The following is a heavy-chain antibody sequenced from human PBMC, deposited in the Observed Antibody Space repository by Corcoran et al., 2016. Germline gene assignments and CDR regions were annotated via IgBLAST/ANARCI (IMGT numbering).Heavy chain of an antibody. CDR2: INSDGSST. CDR3: ARGVGNWNDPGDFDY. V-gene: IGHV3-74*01. D-gene: IGHD1-1*01. CDR1: GFTFSSYW. Sequence: EVQLVESGGGLVQPGGSLRLSCAASGFTFSSYWMHWVRQAPGKGLVWVSRINSDGSSTSYADSVKGRFTISRDNAKNTLYLQMNSLRAEDTAVYYCARGVGNWNDPGDFDYWAQGTLVTVSS. J-gene: IGHJ4*02.